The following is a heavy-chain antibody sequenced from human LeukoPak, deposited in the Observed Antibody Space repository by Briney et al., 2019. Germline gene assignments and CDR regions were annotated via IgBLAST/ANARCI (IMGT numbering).Heavy chain of an antibody. V-gene: IGHV4-59*05. CDR3: ARLMVAAAVYYFDY. CDR2: IYYSGST. J-gene: IGHJ4*02. CDR1: GGSISGYY. Sequence: SETLSLTCTVSGGSISGYYWSWIRQPPGKALEWIGSIYYSGSTYYNPSLKSRVTISVDTSKNQFSLKLSSVTAADTAVYYCARLMVAAAVYYFDYWGQGTLVTVSS. D-gene: IGHD6-13*01.